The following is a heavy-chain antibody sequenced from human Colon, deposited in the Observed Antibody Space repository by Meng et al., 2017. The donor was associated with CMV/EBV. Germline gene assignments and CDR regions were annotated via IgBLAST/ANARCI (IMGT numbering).Heavy chain of an antibody. V-gene: IGHV1-3*01. CDR2: LDAGNGNT. J-gene: IGHJ4*02. D-gene: IGHD3-3*01. CDR3: AAHRSIWSFDN. Sequence: VSCKASGSTLISEAFQWVRQAPGQSLEWMAWLDAGNGNTKYSQKFQGRITVSRDTSASTVYMELSSLKSEDTAVYYCAAHRSIWSFDNWGQGTLVTSPQ. CDR1: GSTLISEA.